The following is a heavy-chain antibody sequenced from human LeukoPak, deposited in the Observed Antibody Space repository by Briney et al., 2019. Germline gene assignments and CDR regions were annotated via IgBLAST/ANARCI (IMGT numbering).Heavy chain of an antibody. J-gene: IGHJ4*02. Sequence: PETLSLTCAVSGGSISSTTYYWAWIRQPPGKGLEWIGSIYYTGRTHYIPSLKSRVTISLDTSKNQFSLSLSSVTAADTAVYYCATQVAGGPLDYWGQGTLVTVSS. D-gene: IGHD6-19*01. CDR3: ATQVAGGPLDY. CDR1: GGSISSTTYY. V-gene: IGHV4-39*01. CDR2: IYYTGRT.